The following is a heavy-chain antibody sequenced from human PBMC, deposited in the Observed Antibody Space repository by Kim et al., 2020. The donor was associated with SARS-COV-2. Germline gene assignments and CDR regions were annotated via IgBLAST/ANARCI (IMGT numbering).Heavy chain of an antibody. CDR2: IKEDGAEK. J-gene: IGHJ4*02. D-gene: IGHD2-15*01. CDR1: GFTFSRYW. V-gene: IGHV3-7*01. CDR3: ASGYCRGGSCSSAPGDF. Sequence: GGSLRLSCAASGFTFSRYWMTWVRQAPGKGLEWVANIKEDGAEKYYVDSVEGRFTISRDNAKNSLYLQMNSLRAEDTAVYFCASGYCRGGSCSSAPGDFWGQGTLVTVSS.